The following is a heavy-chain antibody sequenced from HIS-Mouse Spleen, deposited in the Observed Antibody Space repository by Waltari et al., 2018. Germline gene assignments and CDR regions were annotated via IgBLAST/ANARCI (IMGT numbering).Heavy chain of an antibody. D-gene: IGHD3-22*01. CDR1: GFTFSSYA. J-gene: IGHJ4*02. V-gene: IGHV3-30*04. Sequence: QVQLVESGGGVVQPGRSLSLPCSASGFTFSSYAMPWVRQDPGKGLEWVAVISYDGSNKYYADSVKGRFTISRDNSKNTLYLQMNSLRAEDTAVYYCAREVVIYFDYWGQGTLVTVSS. CDR2: ISYDGSNK. CDR3: AREVVIYFDY.